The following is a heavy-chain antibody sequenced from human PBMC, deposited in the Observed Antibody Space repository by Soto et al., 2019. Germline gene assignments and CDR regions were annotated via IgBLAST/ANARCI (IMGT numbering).Heavy chain of an antibody. CDR1: GYTLTELS. D-gene: IGHD3-3*01. V-gene: IGHV1-24*01. CDR3: ATSRPVLRFLEWSPWKGRGFVDAFDI. J-gene: IGHJ3*02. Sequence: QVQLVQSGAEVKKPGASVKVSCKVSGYTLTELSMHWVRQAPGKGLEWMGGFDPEDGETIYAQKFQGRVTMTEDTSTDTAYMELSSLRSEDTAVYYCATSRPVLRFLEWSPWKGRGFVDAFDIWGQGTMVTVSS. CDR2: FDPEDGET.